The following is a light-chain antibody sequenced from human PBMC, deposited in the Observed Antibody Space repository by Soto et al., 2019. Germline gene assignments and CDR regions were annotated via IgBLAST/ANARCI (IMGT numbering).Light chain of an antibody. V-gene: IGKV3-15*01. CDR3: QQYNNWPLT. J-gene: IGKJ4*01. Sequence: ETVLTQSPATLSVSPGERATLSCRASQSVSSNLAWYQQRPGQAPRLLIYAASTRATGVPARFSGSGSRTEFALPISSLQSEDFAVYYCQQYNNWPLTFGGGTKVEIK. CDR2: AAS. CDR1: QSVSSN.